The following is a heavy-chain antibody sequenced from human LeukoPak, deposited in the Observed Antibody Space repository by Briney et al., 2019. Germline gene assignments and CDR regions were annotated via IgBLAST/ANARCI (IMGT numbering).Heavy chain of an antibody. CDR2: IYTGGTT. CDR1: GFTFSNAW. Sequence: GGSLRLSCAASGFTFSNAWMSWVRQAPGKGLEWVSVIYTGGTTNYADSVKGRFTISRDNSKNTLYLQMNSLRAEDTAVYYCAAGGSPTWADYWGQGTLVTVSS. J-gene: IGHJ4*02. D-gene: IGHD2-15*01. V-gene: IGHV3-53*01. CDR3: AAGGSPTWADY.